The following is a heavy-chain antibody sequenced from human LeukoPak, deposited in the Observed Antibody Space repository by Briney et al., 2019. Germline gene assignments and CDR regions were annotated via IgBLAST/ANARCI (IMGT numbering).Heavy chain of an antibody. D-gene: IGHD3-3*01. CDR1: GGSFSGYY. Sequence: SETLSLTCAVYGGSFSGYYWSWIRQPAGKGLEWIGRIYTSGSTNYNPSLKSRVTMSVDTSKNQFSLKLSSVTAADTAVYYCGRDGGPWGAITFFGVVIMVWFAPWGQGPLVTVSS. CDR3: GRDGGPWGAITFFGVVIMVWFAP. J-gene: IGHJ5*02. V-gene: IGHV4-4*07. CDR2: IYTSGST.